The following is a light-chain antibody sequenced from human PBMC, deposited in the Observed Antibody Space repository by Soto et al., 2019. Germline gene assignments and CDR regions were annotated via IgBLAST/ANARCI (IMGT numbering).Light chain of an antibody. J-gene: IGLJ3*02. CDR2: DNI. CDR3: QSYDSSLSGWV. V-gene: IGLV1-40*01. Sequence: QSVLTQPPSVSGAPGQRVTISCDGSSSNIGAGFDVYWHQQLPGTAPKPLIYDNINRPSGVPDRFSGSMSGTSASLAITGLQTEDEADYYCQSYDSSLSGWVFGGGTKLTVL. CDR1: SSNIGAGFD.